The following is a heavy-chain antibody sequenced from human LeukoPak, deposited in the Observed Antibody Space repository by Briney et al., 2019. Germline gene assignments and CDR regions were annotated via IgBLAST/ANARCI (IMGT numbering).Heavy chain of an antibody. CDR1: GFTFSSYA. V-gene: IGHV3-9*01. D-gene: IGHD5-24*01. J-gene: IGHJ4*02. Sequence: PGGSLRLSCAASGFTFSSYAMSWVRQAPGKGLEWVSGISWNSGSIGYADSVKGRFTISRDNAKNSLYLQIISLRAEDTALYYCAKGYLEMATISPFDYWGQGTLVTVSS. CDR2: ISWNSGSI. CDR3: AKGYLEMATISPFDY.